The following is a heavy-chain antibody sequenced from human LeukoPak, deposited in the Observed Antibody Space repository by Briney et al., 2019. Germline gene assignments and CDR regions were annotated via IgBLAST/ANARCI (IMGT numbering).Heavy chain of an antibody. J-gene: IGHJ4*02. CDR2: IYHTGST. CDR3: ARRGRNSSGWQDYL. V-gene: IGHV4-59*01. Sequence: PAETLSLTCTVPGGSISSYYWIWIRQPPGKGLEWIANIYHTGSTNYNPSLSSRVTISIDTAKNQFSLKLTSVTAADTAVYYCARRGRNSSGWQDYLWGQGTLVTVSS. CDR1: GGSISSYY. D-gene: IGHD6-25*01.